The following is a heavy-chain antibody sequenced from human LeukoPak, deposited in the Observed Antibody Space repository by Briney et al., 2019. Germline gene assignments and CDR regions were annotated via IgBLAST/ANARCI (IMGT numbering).Heavy chain of an antibody. CDR3: TRDSGTYNWFDP. J-gene: IGHJ5*02. D-gene: IGHD1-26*01. CDR2: MDKETNLYAT. CDR1: GFTFSDSA. Sequence: GGSLTLSCVAPGFTFSDSAIHSVRQSSGQGLEWIGHMDKETNLYATALAASVKGRFTVSRDDSKNTAYLHMNSLKTEDTALYYCTRDSGTYNWFDPWGQGTLVTVSS. V-gene: IGHV3-73*01.